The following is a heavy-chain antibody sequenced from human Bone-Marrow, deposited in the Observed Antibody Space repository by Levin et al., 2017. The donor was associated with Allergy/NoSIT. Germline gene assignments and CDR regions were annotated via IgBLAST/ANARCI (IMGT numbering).Heavy chain of an antibody. Sequence: GGSLRLSCAASGFTFSSYSMNWVRQAPGKGLEWVSYISSSSRTIYYADSVKGRFTISRDNAKNSLYLQMNSLRDEDTAVYYCVRCGGDYDLPWYFDLWGRGTLVTVSS. CDR2: ISSSSRTI. CDR3: VRCGGDYDLPWYFDL. V-gene: IGHV3-48*02. J-gene: IGHJ2*01. D-gene: IGHD2-21*02. CDR1: GFTFSSYS.